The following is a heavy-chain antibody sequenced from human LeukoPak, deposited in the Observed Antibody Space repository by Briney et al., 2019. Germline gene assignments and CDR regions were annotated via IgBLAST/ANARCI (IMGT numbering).Heavy chain of an antibody. CDR2: ISYDGSNK. CDR1: GFTFSSYW. V-gene: IGHV3-30*18. J-gene: IGHJ6*02. D-gene: IGHD3-10*01. CDR3: AKDRRYYYGSGSYYNPLHTYGMDV. Sequence: GGSLRLSCAASGFTFSSYWMSWVRQAPGKGLEWVAVISYDGSNKYYADSVKGRFTISRDNSKNTLYLQMNSLRAEDTAVYYCAKDRRYYYGSGSYYNPLHTYGMDVWGQGTTVTVSS.